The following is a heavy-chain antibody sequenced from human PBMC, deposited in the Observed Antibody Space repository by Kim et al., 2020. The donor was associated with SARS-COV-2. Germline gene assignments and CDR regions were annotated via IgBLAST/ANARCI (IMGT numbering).Heavy chain of an antibody. CDR2: ISGSGGST. CDR3: ATESYYYYYGMDV. CDR1: GFTFSSYA. V-gene: IGHV3-23*01. J-gene: IGHJ6*02. Sequence: GGSLRLSCAASGFTFSSYAMSWVRQAPGKGLEWVSAISGSGGSTYYADSVKGRFTISRDNSKNTLYLQMNSLRLEDTAVYYCATESYYYYYGMDVWGQGTTVTVSS.